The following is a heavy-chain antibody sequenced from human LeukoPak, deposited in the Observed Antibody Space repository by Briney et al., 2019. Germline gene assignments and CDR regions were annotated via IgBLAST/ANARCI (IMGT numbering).Heavy chain of an antibody. Sequence: PGGSLRLSCAASGFTFSDYYMSWIRQAPGKGLEWVSYISSSGSTIYYADSVKGRFTISRDNSKNTLYLQMNSLRAEDTAVYYCAKASGGYYFDAFDIWGQGTMVTVSS. CDR3: AKASGGYYFDAFDI. CDR1: GFTFSDYY. D-gene: IGHD3-22*01. V-gene: IGHV3-11*01. CDR2: ISSSGSTI. J-gene: IGHJ3*02.